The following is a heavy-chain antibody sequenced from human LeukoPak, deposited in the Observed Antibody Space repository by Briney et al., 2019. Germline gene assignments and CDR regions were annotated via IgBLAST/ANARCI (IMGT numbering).Heavy chain of an antibody. J-gene: IGHJ4*02. CDR2: INPNSGGT. Sequence: ASVKVSCKASGYTFTGYYMHWVRQAPGQGLEWMGWINPNSGGTNYAQKFQGWVTMTRDTSISTAYMELSRLRSDDTAVYYCAREVAATPYFDYWGQETLVTVSS. V-gene: IGHV1-2*04. D-gene: IGHD2-15*01. CDR3: AREVAATPYFDY. CDR1: GYTFTGYY.